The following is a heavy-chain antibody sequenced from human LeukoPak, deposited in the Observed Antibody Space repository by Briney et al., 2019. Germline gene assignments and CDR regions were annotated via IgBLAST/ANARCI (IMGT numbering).Heavy chain of an antibody. V-gene: IGHV3-23*01. CDR1: GFTFSSYA. D-gene: IGHD3-22*01. J-gene: IGHJ5*02. CDR3: ARDLGQYYDTSDNWFDP. Sequence: GGSLRLSCAASGFTFSSYAMSWVRQAPGKGLEWVSAISGSGGSTYYADSVKGRFTISRDNAKNTLKLQMNSLRAEDTAVYYCARDLGQYYDTSDNWFDPWGQGTLVTVSS. CDR2: ISGSGGST.